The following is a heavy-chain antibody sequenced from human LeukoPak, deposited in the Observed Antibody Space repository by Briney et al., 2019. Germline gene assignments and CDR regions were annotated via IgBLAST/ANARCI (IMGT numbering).Heavy chain of an antibody. CDR2: IHHDGSNK. J-gene: IGHJ4*02. CDR3: AREWSGFGGLPDY. V-gene: IGHV3-30*02. Sequence: PGGSLRLSCAAPGFTFSSDGMHSVRPAPGKGLDWVAFIHHDGSNKYYADSVRGRFTISRDNSKNTLYLQMNSLRVEDTGVYYCAREWSGFGGLPDYWGQGTLVTVSS. CDR1: GFTFSSDG. D-gene: IGHD3-10*01.